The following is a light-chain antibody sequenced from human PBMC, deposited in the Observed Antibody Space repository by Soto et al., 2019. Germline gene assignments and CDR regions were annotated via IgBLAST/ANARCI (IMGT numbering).Light chain of an antibody. Sequence: QSALTQPASVSGSPGQSITISCTGTSSDVGGYNYVSWYQQHPGKAPKLMIYDVSNRPSGVSNRFSGSKSGNTASLTISGPQAEDEADYYCSSYTGSSTLVVGTGTKLTVL. CDR3: SSYTGSSTLV. CDR1: SSDVGGYNY. CDR2: DVS. V-gene: IGLV2-14*01. J-gene: IGLJ1*01.